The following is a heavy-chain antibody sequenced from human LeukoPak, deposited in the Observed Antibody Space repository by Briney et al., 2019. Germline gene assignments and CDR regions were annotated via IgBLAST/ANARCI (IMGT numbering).Heavy chain of an antibody. CDR1: GGTFSSYA. CDR2: IIPIFGTA. CDR3: ARVACSGGSCEGIDY. D-gene: IGHD2-15*01. Sequence: GSSVKVSCKASGGTFSSYAISWVRQAPGQGLEWMGGIIPIFGTANYAQKFQGRVTITTDESTSTAYMELSSLRSEDTAVYYCARVACSGGSCEGIDYWGQGTLVTVSS. J-gene: IGHJ4*02. V-gene: IGHV1-69*05.